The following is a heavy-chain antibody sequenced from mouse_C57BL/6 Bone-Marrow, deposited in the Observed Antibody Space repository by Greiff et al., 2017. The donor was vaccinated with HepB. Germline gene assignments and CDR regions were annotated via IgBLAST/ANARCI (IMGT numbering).Heavy chain of an antibody. D-gene: IGHD1-1*01. V-gene: IGHV14-3*01. J-gene: IGHJ3*01. Sequence: VQLQQSVAELVRPGASVKLSCTASGFNIKNTYMHWVKQRPEQGLEWIGRIDPANGNTKSVPKFQGKATITADTSSNTAYLQLSSLTSEDTAIYYCSLYYYSSSFLAYWGQGTLVTVSA. CDR2: IDPANGNT. CDR1: GFNIKNTY. CDR3: SLYYYSSSFLAY.